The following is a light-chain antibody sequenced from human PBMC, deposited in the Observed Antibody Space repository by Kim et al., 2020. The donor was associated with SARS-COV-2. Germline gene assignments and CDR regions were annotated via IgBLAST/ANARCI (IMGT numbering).Light chain of an antibody. CDR3: LQSHTSFT. CDR2: GAS. Sequence: SASVGGRVTITGRASQSISTYVNWYQQRPGKAPRVLIYGASTLQSGVPSRFSGSGSGTEFILTINKLQLEDFATYYCLQSHTSFTFGQGTRLEIK. CDR1: QSISTY. V-gene: IGKV1-39*01. J-gene: IGKJ5*01.